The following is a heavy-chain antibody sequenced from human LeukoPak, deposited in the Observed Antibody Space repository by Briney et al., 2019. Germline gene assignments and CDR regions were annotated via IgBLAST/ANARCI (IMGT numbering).Heavy chain of an antibody. Sequence: ASVKVSCKASGYTFTSYDINWVRQATGQGLEWMGWINPNSGGTNYAQKFQGRVTMTRDTSISTAYMELSRLRSDDTAVYYCARDQHRITMVRGVIISVHYYYYMDVWGKGTTVTISS. CDR2: INPNSGGT. V-gene: IGHV1-2*02. CDR1: GYTFTSYD. J-gene: IGHJ6*03. D-gene: IGHD3-10*01. CDR3: ARDQHRITMVRGVIISVHYYYYMDV.